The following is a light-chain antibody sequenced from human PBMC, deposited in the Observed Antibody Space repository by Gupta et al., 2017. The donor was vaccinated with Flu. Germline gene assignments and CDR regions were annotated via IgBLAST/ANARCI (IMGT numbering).Light chain of an antibody. Sequence: DIVMTQTPLSLPVTLGQPASISCRSSQSLVYSDGNTYLSWLQQRPGQPPRLLIYKISNRFSGVPDRFSGSGAVKDFTLKSSRGEDEDVGVYYCKQDKHLISFGGGTKVEIK. CDR1: QSLVYSDGNTY. CDR2: KIS. J-gene: IGKJ4*01. V-gene: IGKV2-24*01. CDR3: KQDKHLIS.